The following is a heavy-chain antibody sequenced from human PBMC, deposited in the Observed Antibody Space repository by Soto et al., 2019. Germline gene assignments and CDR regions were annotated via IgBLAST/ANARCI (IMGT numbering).Heavy chain of an antibody. J-gene: IGHJ4*02. CDR2: INPSGGST. V-gene: IGHV1-46*01. CDR1: GYTFTNYY. D-gene: IGHD1-20*01. Sequence: ASVKVSCKASGYTFTNYYMHWVRQAPGQGLEWMGIINPSGGSTSYAQKFQGRVTMTRDTSTSTVCMELSSLRSEDTAVYYCARDHNFQKGFDYWGQGTLVTVSS. CDR3: ARDHNFQKGFDY.